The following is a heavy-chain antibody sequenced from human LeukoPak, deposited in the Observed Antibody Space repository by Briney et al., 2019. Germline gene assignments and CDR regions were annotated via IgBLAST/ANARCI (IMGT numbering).Heavy chain of an antibody. CDR3: ARDTKRSSTPFDP. CDR1: GFTFSSYS. Sequence: GGSLRLSCAASGFTFSSYSMNWVRQAPGKGLEWVSSIGSSSSYIYYADSVKGRFTISRDNAKNSLYLQMNSLRAEDTAVYYCARDTKRSSTPFDPWGQGTLVTVSS. CDR2: IGSSSSYI. J-gene: IGHJ5*02. V-gene: IGHV3-21*01. D-gene: IGHD2-2*01.